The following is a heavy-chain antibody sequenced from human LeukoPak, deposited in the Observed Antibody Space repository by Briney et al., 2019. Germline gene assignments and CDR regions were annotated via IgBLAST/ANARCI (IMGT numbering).Heavy chain of an antibody. V-gene: IGHV3-33*01. Sequence: PGGSLRLSCAASGFTFSNYGMHWVRQAPGKGLEWVAVIDYDGGNKDFVDSVKGRFTISRDNAQNSPYLQMDSLRVEDTAVYYCGRDIPGGASHLDYWGQGTLVTVSS. CDR1: GFTFSNYG. D-gene: IGHD1-26*01. CDR3: GRDIPGGASHLDY. J-gene: IGHJ4*02. CDR2: IDYDGGNK.